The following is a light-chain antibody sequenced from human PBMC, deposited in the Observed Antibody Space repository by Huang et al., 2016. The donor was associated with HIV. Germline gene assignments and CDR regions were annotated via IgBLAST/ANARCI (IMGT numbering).Light chain of an antibody. Sequence: DIQMTQSPSSLSASVGDRVTVTCRASQNINNYLNWYQQKPGKAPKLLIYAASSLQSGVPSRFSGSGSGAEFTLTISSLQPEEFAAYYCQQSYTTPWTFGQGTKVEIK. CDR1: QNINNY. V-gene: IGKV1-39*01. J-gene: IGKJ1*01. CDR2: AAS. CDR3: QQSYTTPWT.